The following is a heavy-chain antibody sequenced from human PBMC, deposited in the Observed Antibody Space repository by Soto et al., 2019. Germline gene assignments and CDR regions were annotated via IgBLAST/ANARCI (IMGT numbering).Heavy chain of an antibody. J-gene: IGHJ4*02. V-gene: IGHV4-61*01. CDR3: ARRWGPTFDF. CDR1: GDSISSSNYY. CDR2: IYYSGST. Sequence: SSETLSLTCTVSGDSISSSNYYWSWFRQPPGKGLEWIGYIYYSGSTNYNPSLKSRVTISVDTSKNQFSLKLSSVTAADTAVYYCARRWGPTFDFWGQGTLVTVSS. D-gene: IGHD1-26*01.